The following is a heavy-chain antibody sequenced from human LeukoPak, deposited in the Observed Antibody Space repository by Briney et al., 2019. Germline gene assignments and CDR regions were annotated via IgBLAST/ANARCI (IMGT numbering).Heavy chain of an antibody. CDR3: ARAARYFDWLPYFDS. D-gene: IGHD3-9*01. V-gene: IGHV3-43*02. Sequence: PGGSLRLSCAASGFTFDDYAMHWVRQTPGKGLEWVSLISGDGGSTDYADSVKGRFTVPRDNSKNSLYLQMNSLRTGDTALYFCARAARYFDWLPYFDSWGQGTLVTVSS. J-gene: IGHJ4*02. CDR2: ISGDGGST. CDR1: GFTFDDYA.